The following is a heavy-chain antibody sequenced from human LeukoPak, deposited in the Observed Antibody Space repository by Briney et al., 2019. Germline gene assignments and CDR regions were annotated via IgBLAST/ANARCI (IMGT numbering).Heavy chain of an antibody. CDR1: GYSFTSYG. CDR3: ARGGRLGYMDV. Sequence: GASGTVSFTASGYSFTSYGISRGRQAPGQGMELMGWISDYNGNPNYAQKLQRRVTMTTDTSTSTAYIELRSLRSDDTAVYYCARGGRLGYMDVWGKGTTVRVFS. D-gene: IGHD3-16*01. V-gene: IGHV1-18*01. CDR2: ISDYNGNP. J-gene: IGHJ6*03.